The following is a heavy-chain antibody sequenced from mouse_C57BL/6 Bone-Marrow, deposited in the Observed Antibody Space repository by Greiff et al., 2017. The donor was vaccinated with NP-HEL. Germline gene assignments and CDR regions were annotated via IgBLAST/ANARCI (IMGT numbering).Heavy chain of an antibody. V-gene: IGHV1-81*01. CDR1: GYTFTSYG. CDR3: AREELRKVYWDY. Sequence: QVHVKQSGAELARPGASVKLSCKASGYTFTSYGISWVKQRTGQGLEWIGEIYPRSGNTYYNEKFKGKATLTADKSSSTAYMELRSLTSEDAAVYFCAREELRKVYWDYWGQGTTLTVSS. CDR2: IYPRSGNT. J-gene: IGHJ2*01.